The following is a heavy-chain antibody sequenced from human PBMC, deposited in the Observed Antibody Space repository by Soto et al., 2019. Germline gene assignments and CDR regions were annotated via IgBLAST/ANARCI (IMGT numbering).Heavy chain of an antibody. CDR2: INPSGGST. D-gene: IGHD3-22*01. CDR1: WYTFPRYY. CDR3: ARTSGTVGYYYDSNRAFDI. J-gene: IGHJ3*02. Sequence: APMKVSCKASWYTFPRYYMHWVRQAPGQRAGWMGIINPSGGSTSYAQKFQGRVTMTRDTSTSTVYMELSSLRSEDTAVYYCARTSGTVGYYYDSNRAFDIWGQGTMVTVSS. V-gene: IGHV1-46*01.